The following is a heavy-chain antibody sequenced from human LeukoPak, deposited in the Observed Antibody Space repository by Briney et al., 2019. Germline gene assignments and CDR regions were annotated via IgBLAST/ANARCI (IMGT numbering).Heavy chain of an antibody. Sequence: GGSLRLSCAASGFTVSSNYMSWVRQAPGKGLEWVSVIYSGGSTYYADSVKGRFTISRDNSKNTLYLQMNSLRAEDTAVYYCARTLADYGDSWFDPWGQGTLVTVSS. CDR3: ARTLADYGDSWFDP. CDR1: GFTVSSNY. CDR2: IYSGGST. D-gene: IGHD4-17*01. V-gene: IGHV3-66*01. J-gene: IGHJ5*02.